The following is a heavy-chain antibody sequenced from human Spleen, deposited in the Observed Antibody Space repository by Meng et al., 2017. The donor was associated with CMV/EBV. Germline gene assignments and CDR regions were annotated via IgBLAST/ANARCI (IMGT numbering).Heavy chain of an antibody. Sequence: INSGLYYWGWLRQPPGKGLGWIGSIYYSGNTHYNPSLKSRVTTSIDTPKNQFSLRLSSVTAADTAVYYCARDSLEPYGSGSYYWFDSWGQGTLVTVSS. CDR2: IYYSGNT. J-gene: IGHJ5*01. CDR3: ARDSLEPYGSGSYYWFDS. CDR1: INSGLYY. V-gene: IGHV4-39*07. D-gene: IGHD3-10*01.